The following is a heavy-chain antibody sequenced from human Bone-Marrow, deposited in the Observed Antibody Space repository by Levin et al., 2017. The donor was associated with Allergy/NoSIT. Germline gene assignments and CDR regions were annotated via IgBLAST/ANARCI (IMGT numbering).Heavy chain of an antibody. CDR1: GGTFSSYA. CDR3: ARGPRRFGVVIIPHYFDY. D-gene: IGHD3-3*01. J-gene: IGHJ4*02. V-gene: IGHV1-69*06. Sequence: SVKVSCKASGGTFSSYAISWVRQAPGQGLEWMGGIIPIFGTANYAQKFQGRVTITADKSTSTAYMELSSLRSEDTAVYYCARGPRRFGVVIIPHYFDYWGQGTLVTVSS. CDR2: IIPIFGTA.